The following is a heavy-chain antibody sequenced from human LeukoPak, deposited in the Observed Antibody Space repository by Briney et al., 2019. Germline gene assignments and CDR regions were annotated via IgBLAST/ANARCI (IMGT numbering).Heavy chain of an antibody. J-gene: IGHJ4*02. CDR3: AGTAGY. Sequence: AGGSLRLSCAACPFTFTGYWMTWVSQAPGKGLEWVATISQDGSETYYVDSVKGRFTISKDNAKNSMYLQMNSLRADDTAVYYCAGTAGYWGQGTLVTVSS. D-gene: IGHD2-21*02. CDR1: PFTFTGYW. CDR2: ISQDGSET. V-gene: IGHV3-7*01.